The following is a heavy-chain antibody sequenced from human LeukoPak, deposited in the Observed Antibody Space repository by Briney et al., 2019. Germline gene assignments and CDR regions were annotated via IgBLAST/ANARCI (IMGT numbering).Heavy chain of an antibody. Sequence: PGGSLRLSCATSGFAFSSYTMNWVRQAPGKGLEWVSSISSSSIYRYSADSVKGRFTISRDNAKNSLYLQMNSLRAEDTAVYYCARGWYNWNDYAFDIWGQGTMVTVSS. J-gene: IGHJ3*02. CDR2: ISSSSIYR. CDR1: GFAFSSYT. V-gene: IGHV3-21*04. CDR3: ARGWYNWNDYAFDI. D-gene: IGHD1-1*01.